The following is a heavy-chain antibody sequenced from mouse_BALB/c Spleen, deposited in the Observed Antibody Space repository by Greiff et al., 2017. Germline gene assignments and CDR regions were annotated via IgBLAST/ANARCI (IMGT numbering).Heavy chain of an antibody. CDR3: TRNGPYYYRFAF. V-gene: IGHV7-1*02. Sequence: EVKLVESGGGLVQPGGSLRLSCATSGFTFSDFYMEWVRQPPGKRLEWIAASRNKANDYTTEYSASVKGRFIVSRDTSQSILYLQMNALRAEDTAIFCCTRNGPYYYRFAFWGQGALVTVSA. D-gene: IGHD2-12*01. CDR2: SRNKANDYTT. CDR1: GFTFSDFY. J-gene: IGHJ3*01.